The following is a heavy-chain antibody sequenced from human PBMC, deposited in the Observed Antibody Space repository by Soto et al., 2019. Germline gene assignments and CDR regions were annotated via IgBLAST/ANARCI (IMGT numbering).Heavy chain of an antibody. Sequence: XGTLSLTCTVSGDSISSDYWSWIRQPPGKGLEWIGYVYYTGSTNYNPSLKSRVTISVDTSKNQFSLKLNSVTAADTAVYYCAREARSHYFDYWGQGTLVTVSS. CDR2: VYYTGST. D-gene: IGHD2-15*01. CDR3: AREARSHYFDY. V-gene: IGHV4-59*01. J-gene: IGHJ4*02. CDR1: GDSISSDY.